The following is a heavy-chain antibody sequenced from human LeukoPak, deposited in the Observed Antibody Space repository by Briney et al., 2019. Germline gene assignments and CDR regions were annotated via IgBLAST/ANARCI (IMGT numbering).Heavy chain of an antibody. D-gene: IGHD3-10*01. Sequence: GGSLRLSCEASGFTFSSYWMSWVRQAPGKGLEWVANIKQDGSEKYYVDSVKGRFTISRDNAKSSLYLQMNSLRAEDTAVYYCAREAYYYGSGSHQDYWGQGTLVTVSS. CDR1: GFTFSSYW. CDR2: IKQDGSEK. J-gene: IGHJ4*02. CDR3: AREAYYYGSGSHQDY. V-gene: IGHV3-7*03.